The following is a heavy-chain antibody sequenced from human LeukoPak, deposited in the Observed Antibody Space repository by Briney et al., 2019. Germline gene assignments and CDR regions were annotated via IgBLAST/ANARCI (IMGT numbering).Heavy chain of an antibody. Sequence: PSETLSLTCTVSGGSISSYYWSWIRQPPGKGLEWIGYIYYSGSTNYNPSLKSRVTISVDTSKNQFSLKLSSVTAADTAVYYCARTSSYCSSTSCYGKPNWLDPWGQGTLVTVSS. CDR1: GGSISSYY. J-gene: IGHJ5*02. D-gene: IGHD2-2*01. CDR2: IYYSGST. CDR3: ARTSSYCSSTSCYGKPNWLDP. V-gene: IGHV4-59*08.